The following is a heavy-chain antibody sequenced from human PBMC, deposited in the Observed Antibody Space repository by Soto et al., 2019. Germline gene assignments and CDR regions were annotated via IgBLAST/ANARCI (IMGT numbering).Heavy chain of an antibody. CDR1: RFTVRNGG. V-gene: IGHV3-23*02. CDR3: AKRYGSGSYRDFNSYYGMVI. D-gene: IGHD3-10*01. Sequence: PGGSLRLSCAGSRFTVRNGGMSWVRQGPGKGLERVSGISPSGEQRVYVDSVKGRFFISRYNSQNTLSLEMSNLRADDTAVYYCAKRYGSGSYRDFNSYYGMVIGGRGTSVTVSS. J-gene: IGHJ6*02. CDR2: ISPSGEQR.